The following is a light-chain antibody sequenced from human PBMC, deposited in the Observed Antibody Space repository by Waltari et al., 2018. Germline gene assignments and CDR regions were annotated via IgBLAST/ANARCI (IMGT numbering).Light chain of an antibody. J-gene: IGKJ1*01. Sequence: DIQMTQSPSSLSASVGDRVTITCRASQSIDYYLNWYQQQRGKAPTLLIYGADSLQRGLASRFSGSGSGTDVTLTISSLQPGDFATYCCQQSYSTVRTFGQGTKVDI. V-gene: IGKV1-39*01. CDR2: GAD. CDR1: QSIDYY. CDR3: QQSYSTVRT.